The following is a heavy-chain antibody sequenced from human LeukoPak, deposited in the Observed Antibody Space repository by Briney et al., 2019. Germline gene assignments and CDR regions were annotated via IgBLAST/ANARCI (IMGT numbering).Heavy chain of an antibody. CDR2: IYSDGTT. CDR1: VASFSNANYY. V-gene: IGHV4-39*01. D-gene: IGHD2/OR15-2a*01. J-gene: IGHJ4*02. CDR3: ARRGHYTFPY. Sequence: PSETLSLTCSVSVASFSNANYYWVWIRQPPGRGLEWVGSIYSDGTTYYNSSLMSRVTVSVDTSKNQFSLKLTSVTAADTAVYFCARRGHYTFPYWGQGDLVTVSS.